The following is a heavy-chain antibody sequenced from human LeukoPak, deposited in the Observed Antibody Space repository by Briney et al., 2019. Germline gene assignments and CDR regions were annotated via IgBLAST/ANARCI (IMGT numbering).Heavy chain of an antibody. V-gene: IGHV1-2*02. J-gene: IGHJ5*02. CDR3: ARDGGYGGSSYNWFDP. CDR2: INPNSGGT. D-gene: IGHD5-12*01. CDR1: GYTFTGYY. Sequence: GASVKVSRKASGYTFTGYYMHWVRQAPGQGLEWMGWINPNSGGTNYAQKFQGRVTMTRDTSISTAYMELSRLRSDDTAVYYCARDGGYGGSSYNWFDPWGQGTLVTVSS.